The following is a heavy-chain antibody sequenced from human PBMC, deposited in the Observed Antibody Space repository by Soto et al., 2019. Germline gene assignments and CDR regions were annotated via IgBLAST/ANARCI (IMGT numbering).Heavy chain of an antibody. V-gene: IGHV3-7*01. J-gene: IGHJ4*02. CDR3: SRSLDS. Sequence: GGALSLSCAASGFSFSSFWMDWVRQAPGKGLEWVANINPDGSEKHYVDSVKGRFTISRDNARSSLYLQMSSLTAEDSALYYCSRSLDSWGQGTRVTVSS. CDR2: INPDGSEK. CDR1: GFSFSSFW.